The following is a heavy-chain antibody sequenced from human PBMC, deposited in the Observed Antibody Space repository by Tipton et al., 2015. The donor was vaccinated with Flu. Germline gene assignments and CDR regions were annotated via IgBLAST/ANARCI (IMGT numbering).Heavy chain of an antibody. V-gene: IGHV5-51*01. CDR3: ARVVSASFWKCDC. J-gene: IGHJ4*02. D-gene: IGHD3-3*01. Sequence: QLVQSGAEVKKPGESLKISCKGSGYSFTNYWIGWVRQMPGKGLEWMGIIYPGDSDTRYSPSFQGQVTISADKSISTAYLQWSSLKASDPAMYYCARVVSASFWKCDCWGQGPLVTVSS. CDR2: IYPGDSDT. CDR1: GYSFTNYW.